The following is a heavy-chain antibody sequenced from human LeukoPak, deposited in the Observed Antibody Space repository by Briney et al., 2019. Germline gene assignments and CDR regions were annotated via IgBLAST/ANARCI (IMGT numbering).Heavy chain of an antibody. J-gene: IGHJ4*02. CDR1: GFTFSNYG. Sequence: GGSLRLSCVASGFTFSNYGMHWVRQAPGKGLEWVAVISYDETNKYYTESVKGRFTISRDQSKNALYLQMNSLRVEDTAVYYCTQDVSNGYRSVNFDYWGQGILVTVSS. D-gene: IGHD6-19*01. V-gene: IGHV3-30*18. CDR3: TQDVSNGYRSVNFDY. CDR2: ISYDETNK.